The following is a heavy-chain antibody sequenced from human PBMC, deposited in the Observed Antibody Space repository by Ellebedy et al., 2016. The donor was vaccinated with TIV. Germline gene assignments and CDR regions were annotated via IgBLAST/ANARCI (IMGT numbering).Heavy chain of an antibody. CDR1: GGSISTNY. V-gene: IGHV4-59*08. D-gene: IGHD2-2*01. J-gene: IGHJ5*02. Sequence: MPSETLSLTCTVSGGSISTNYWNWIRQPQGKGLEWIGYVYYRGSTNYNPSPKSRVTISVDTSKNQFSLRLTSVTAADTAVYYCARREKMTSWDEGNWFDPWGQGTLVTVSS. CDR3: ARREKMTSWDEGNWFDP. CDR2: VYYRGST.